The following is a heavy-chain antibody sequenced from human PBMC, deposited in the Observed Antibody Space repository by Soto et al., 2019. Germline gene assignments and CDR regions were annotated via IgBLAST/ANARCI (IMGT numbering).Heavy chain of an antibody. CDR2: IIPIFGTA. Sequence: QVQLVQSGAEVKKPGSSVNVSCKASGGTFSSYAISWVRQAPGQGLEWMGGIIPIFGTANYAQKFQGRVTITADESTSTAYMELSSLRSEDTAVYYCARGAGHYDILTGYSPIFDYWGQGTLVTVSS. CDR1: GGTFSSYA. CDR3: ARGAGHYDILTGYSPIFDY. V-gene: IGHV1-69*01. J-gene: IGHJ4*02. D-gene: IGHD3-9*01.